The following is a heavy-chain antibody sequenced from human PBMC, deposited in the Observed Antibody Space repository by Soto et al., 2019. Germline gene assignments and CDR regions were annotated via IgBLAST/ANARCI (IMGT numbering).Heavy chain of an antibody. J-gene: IGHJ4*02. CDR3: ARGSEDLTSNFDY. V-gene: IGHV3-21*01. CDR2: ISSTTNYI. CDR1: GFTFTRYS. Sequence: GGSLRLSCAASGFTFTRYSMNWVRQAPGKGLEWVSSISSTTNYIYYADSMKGRFTVSRDNAKNSVYLEMNSLSAEDTVLYYCARGSEDLTSNFDYWGQGTLVTVSS.